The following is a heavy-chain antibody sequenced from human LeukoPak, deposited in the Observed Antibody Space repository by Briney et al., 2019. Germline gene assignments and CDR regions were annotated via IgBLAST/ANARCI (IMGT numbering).Heavy chain of an antibody. CDR3: AREEGYIYGLLDY. D-gene: IGHD5-18*01. J-gene: IGHJ4*02. CDR1: GFTFSNYG. CDR2: ISGGGGTA. V-gene: IGHV3-23*01. Sequence: GGSLRLSSAASGFTFSNYGMSWVRQAPGKGPEWVSAISGGGGTAYYADSVKGRFTISRDNSKNTLYLQMNSLRADDTAVYYCAREEGYIYGLLDYWGQGTLVTVSS.